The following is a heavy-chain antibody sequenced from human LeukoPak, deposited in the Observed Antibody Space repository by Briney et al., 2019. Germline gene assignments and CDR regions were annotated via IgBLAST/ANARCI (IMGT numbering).Heavy chain of an antibody. CDR3: ASGYCSGGSCLDY. D-gene: IGHD2-15*01. J-gene: IGHJ4*02. CDR2: IYYSGST. Sequence: SETLSLTCTVSGGSISSGGYYWSWIRQHPGKGLEWIGYIYYSGSTYYNPSLKSRVTISVDTSKNQFSLKLSSVTAADTAVYYCASGYCSGGSCLDYWGQGTLVTVSS. V-gene: IGHV4-31*03. CDR1: GGSISSGGYY.